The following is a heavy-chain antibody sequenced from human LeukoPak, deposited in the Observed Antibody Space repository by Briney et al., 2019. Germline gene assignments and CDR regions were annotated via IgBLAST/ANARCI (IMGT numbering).Heavy chain of an antibody. CDR3: ARYGSGHSDY. Sequence: SETLSLTCTVSGGPISSSTSYWGWIRQPPGKGLEWIGTIYYTGSTYYNPSLKSRITISVDTSKNQFSLRLSSVTAAGTAVYYCARYGSGHSDYWGQGTLVTVSS. CDR2: IYYTGST. V-gene: IGHV4-39*01. CDR1: GGPISSSTSY. J-gene: IGHJ4*02. D-gene: IGHD2-15*01.